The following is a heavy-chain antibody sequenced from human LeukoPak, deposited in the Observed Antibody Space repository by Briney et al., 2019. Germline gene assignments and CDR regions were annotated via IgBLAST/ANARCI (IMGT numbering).Heavy chain of an antibody. CDR2: VFYSGNT. J-gene: IGHJ4*02. CDR1: GYSISSGYI. Sequence: MPSETLSLTCSVSGYSISSGYIWAWIRQPPGKGLEWIGYVFYSGNTNYNPSLMSRVTISIDTSKNQFSLKLSSVTAADTAVYYCARGLRDMDYWGQGTLVTVSS. V-gene: IGHV4-38-2*02. D-gene: IGHD5-18*01. CDR3: ARGLRDMDY.